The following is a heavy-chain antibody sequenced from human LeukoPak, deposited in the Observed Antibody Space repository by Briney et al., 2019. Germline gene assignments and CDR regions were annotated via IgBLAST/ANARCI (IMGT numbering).Heavy chain of an antibody. V-gene: IGHV1-3*01. D-gene: IGHD6-13*01. CDR3: ARESIAAAGTRSLYFQH. CDR2: INAGNGNT. J-gene: IGHJ1*01. CDR1: GYTFTSYV. Sequence: ASVKVSCKASGYTFTSYVMHWVRQAPGQRLEWMGWINAGNGNTKYSQKFQGRVTITRDTSASTAYMELSSLRSEDTAVYYCARESIAAAGTRSLYFQHWGQGTLVTVSS.